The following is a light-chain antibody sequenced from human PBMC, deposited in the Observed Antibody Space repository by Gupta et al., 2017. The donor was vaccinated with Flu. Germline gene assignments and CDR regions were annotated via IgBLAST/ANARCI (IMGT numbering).Light chain of an antibody. V-gene: IGLV2-23*02. CDR1: SSDVGSYNL. J-gene: IGLJ3*02. CDR3: CSYAGSRSWV. CDR2: EVS. Sequence: SITISCNGTSSDVGSYNLVSWYQQHPGKAPKLMIYEVSKRPSGVSNRFSGSKSVNTASLIISGLQAEDESDYYCCSYAGSRSWVFGGGTKLTVL.